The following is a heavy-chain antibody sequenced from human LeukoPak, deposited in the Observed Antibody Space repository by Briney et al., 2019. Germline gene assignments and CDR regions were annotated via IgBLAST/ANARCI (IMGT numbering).Heavy chain of an antibody. D-gene: IGHD1-26*01. CDR1: GFTFSGYT. Sequence: GGSLRLSCAASGFTFSGYTMNWVRQAPGKGLEWVANINQDESQKYYVDSVKGRFTISRDNAKNSLYLQMNSLRAEDTAVYYCARDLIGYSAYWGQGTLVTVSS. J-gene: IGHJ4*02. CDR3: ARDLIGYSAY. CDR2: INQDESQK. V-gene: IGHV3-7*05.